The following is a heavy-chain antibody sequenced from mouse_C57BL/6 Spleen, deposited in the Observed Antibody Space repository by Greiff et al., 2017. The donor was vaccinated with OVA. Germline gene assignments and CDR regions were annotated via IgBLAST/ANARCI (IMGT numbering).Heavy chain of an antibody. CDR2: IRSKSNNYAT. CDR1: GFSFNTYA. V-gene: IGHV10-1*01. J-gene: IGHJ2*01. Sequence: EVKLQESGGGLVQPKGSLKLSCAASGFSFNTYAMNWVRQAPGKGLEWVARIRSKSNNYATYYADSVKDRFTISRDDSESMLYLQMNNLKTEDTAMYYCVGYGSGFDYWGQGTTLTVSS. D-gene: IGHD1-1*01. CDR3: VGYGSGFDY.